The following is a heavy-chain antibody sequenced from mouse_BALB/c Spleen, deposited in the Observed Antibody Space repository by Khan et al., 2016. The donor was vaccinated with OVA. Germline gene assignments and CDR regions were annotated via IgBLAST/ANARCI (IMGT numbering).Heavy chain of an antibody. V-gene: IGHV3-2*02. Sequence: EVKLEVSGPGLVKPSQSLSLTCTVTGYSITSGYAWNWIRQFPGNKLEWMGYISYSGVTSYTPSLKSRISITRDTSKNQFFLQLNSVTTEDTATYFCARGNYYGYSFDYWGPGTTLPVSS. D-gene: IGHD1-1*01. J-gene: IGHJ2*01. CDR1: GYSITSGYA. CDR3: ARGNYYGYSFDY. CDR2: ISYSGVT.